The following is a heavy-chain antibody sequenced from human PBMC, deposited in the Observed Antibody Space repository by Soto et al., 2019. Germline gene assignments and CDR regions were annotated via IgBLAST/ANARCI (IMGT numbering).Heavy chain of an antibody. CDR1: GYTLTELS. V-gene: IGHV1-24*01. CDR3: ATGRGCSSTSCYEVDY. Sequence: ASVKVSCKVSGYTLTELSMHWVRQAPGKGLEWMGGFDPEDGETIYAQKFQGRVTMTEDTSTDTAYMELSSLRSEDTAVYYCATGRGCSSTSCYEVDYWGQGTLVTVSS. D-gene: IGHD2-2*01. J-gene: IGHJ4*02. CDR2: FDPEDGET.